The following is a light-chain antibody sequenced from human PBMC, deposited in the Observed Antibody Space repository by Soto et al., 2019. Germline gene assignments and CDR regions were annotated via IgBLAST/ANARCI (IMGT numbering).Light chain of an antibody. CDR3: QQYFSSGT. V-gene: IGKV3-20*01. J-gene: IGKJ1*01. Sequence: DIGFNMYPCTVPVSSDERATLSCRASQSVSNNYLAWYQQKPGQAPRLLIYGASNSATGIPDRFSGSGSGTDFTLTISRLEPDDFAVYYCQQYFSSGTFGQGTKV. CDR1: QSVSNNY. CDR2: GAS.